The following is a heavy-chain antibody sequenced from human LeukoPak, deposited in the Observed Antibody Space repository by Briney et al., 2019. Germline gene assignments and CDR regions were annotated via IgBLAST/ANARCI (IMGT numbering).Heavy chain of an antibody. CDR1: GFTFSSYG. D-gene: IGHD5-12*01. Sequence: GGSLRLSCAASGFTFSSYGMHWVRQAPGKGLEWVAVISYDGSNKYYADSVKGRFTISRDNSKNTLYLQMNSLRAEDSAVYYCAKESVDTVATGAFDIWGQGTMVTVSS. J-gene: IGHJ3*02. V-gene: IGHV3-30*18. CDR3: AKESVDTVATGAFDI. CDR2: ISYDGSNK.